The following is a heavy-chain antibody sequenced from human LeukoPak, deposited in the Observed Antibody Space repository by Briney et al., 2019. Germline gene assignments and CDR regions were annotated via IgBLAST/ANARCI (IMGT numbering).Heavy chain of an antibody. CDR2: IIPIFGTA. Sequence: GASVKVSCKASGGTFSSYAISWVRQAPGQGLEWMGGIIPIFGTANYAQKFQGRVTITADESTSTVYMELSSLRSEDTAVYYCARGMYYYDSSGTHDYYYYGMDVWGQGTTVTVSS. CDR3: ARGMYYYDSSGTHDYYYYGMDV. CDR1: GGTFSSYA. V-gene: IGHV1-69*13. J-gene: IGHJ6*02. D-gene: IGHD3-22*01.